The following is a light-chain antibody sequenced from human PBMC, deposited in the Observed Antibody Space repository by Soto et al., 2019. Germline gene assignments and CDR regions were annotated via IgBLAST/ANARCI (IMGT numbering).Light chain of an antibody. V-gene: IGKV1-5*01. J-gene: IGKJ1*01. CDR2: NAD. CDR1: QNINRW. CDR3: QQFSLYWA. Sequence: DIQITRSPFTLSASARGRVIITVRLSQNINRWLDWYQQKPGKAPKILIYNADTLESGVPSRFSGSGYGTEFILTISSLQADDFATYYCQQFSLYWAFGQGTKVEIK.